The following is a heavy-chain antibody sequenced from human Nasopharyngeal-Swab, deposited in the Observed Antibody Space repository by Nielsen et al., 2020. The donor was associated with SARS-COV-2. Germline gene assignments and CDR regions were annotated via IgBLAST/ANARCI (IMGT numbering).Heavy chain of an antibody. CDR2: ISGSGGST. J-gene: IGHJ4*02. CDR3: AKGTGSYFTGDYYFDY. D-gene: IGHD1-26*01. Sequence: GGSLRLSCAASGFTSSSYAMSRVRQAPGQGLEWVSAISGSGGSTYYADSVKGRFTISRDNSKNTLYLQMNSLRAEDTAVYYCAKGTGSYFTGDYYFDYWGQGTLVTVSS. CDR1: GFTSSSYA. V-gene: IGHV3-23*01.